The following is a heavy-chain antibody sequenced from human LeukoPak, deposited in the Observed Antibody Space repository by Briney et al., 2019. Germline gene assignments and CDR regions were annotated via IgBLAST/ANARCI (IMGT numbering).Heavy chain of an antibody. CDR1: GYSISSGYY. V-gene: IGHV4-38-2*02. J-gene: IGHJ3*02. CDR2: FYHSAST. Sequence: PSETLSLTCTVSGYSISSGYYWGWIRQPPGKGLEWIGSFYHSASTHYNPSLKSRVTISVDKSKNQFSLKLSSVTAADTAVYFCARGPYSYDSSGAFDIWGQGTMVTVSS. D-gene: IGHD3-22*01. CDR3: ARGPYSYDSSGAFDI.